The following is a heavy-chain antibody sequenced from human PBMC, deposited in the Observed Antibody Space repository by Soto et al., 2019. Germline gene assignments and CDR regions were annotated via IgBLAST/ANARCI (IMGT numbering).Heavy chain of an antibody. V-gene: IGHV6-1*01. J-gene: IGHJ4*02. CDR3: ARGPSGYYYVPYYFDY. CDR1: GDSVSSNSAA. D-gene: IGHD3-22*01. CDR2: TYYRSKWYN. Sequence: PSQTLSLTCAISGDSVSSNSAAWNWIRQSPSRGLEWLGRTYYRSKWYNDYAVSVKSRITINPDTSKNQFSLQLNSVTPEDTAVYFCARGPSGYYYVPYYFDYWGQGTLVTVSS.